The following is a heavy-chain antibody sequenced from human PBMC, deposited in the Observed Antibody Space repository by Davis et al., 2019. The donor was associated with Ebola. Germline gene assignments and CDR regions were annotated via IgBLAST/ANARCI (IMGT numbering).Heavy chain of an antibody. J-gene: IGHJ6*04. V-gene: IGHV3-30*18. CDR3: AKDLNKQLVRVYYYYYYGMDV. Sequence: GGSLRLSCAASGFTFSSYGMHWVRQAPGKGLEWVAVISYDGSNKYYADSVKGRFTISRDNSKNTLYLQMNSLRAEDTAVYYCAKDLNKQLVRVYYYYYYGMDVWGKGTTVTVSS. CDR1: GFTFSSYG. CDR2: ISYDGSNK. D-gene: IGHD6-13*01.